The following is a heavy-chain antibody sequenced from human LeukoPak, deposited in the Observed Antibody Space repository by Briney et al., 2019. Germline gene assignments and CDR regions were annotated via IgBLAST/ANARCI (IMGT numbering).Heavy chain of an antibody. V-gene: IGHV1-69*04. Sequence: SVKVPCKACGGILRSYAIRWVRQAPGQGREWMGRIIPLLWIENYAQKFQGRVTITAEKTTSTAYMELSSLRSEDTAVYYCAREDGYSSSWYYSWGQGTLVTVSS. CDR1: GGILRSYA. J-gene: IGHJ5*02. CDR2: IIPLLWIE. D-gene: IGHD6-13*01. CDR3: AREDGYSSSWYYS.